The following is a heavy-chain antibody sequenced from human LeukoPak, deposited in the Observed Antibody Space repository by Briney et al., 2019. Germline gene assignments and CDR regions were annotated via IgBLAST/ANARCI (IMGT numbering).Heavy chain of an antibody. J-gene: IGHJ3*02. CDR1: GGTFSSYA. Sequence: SVKVSCKASGGTFSSYAISWVRQAPGQGLEWMGGIIPIFGTANYAQKFQGRVTITADESTSTAYMELSSLRSEDTAVYYCARGSGSYHHDAFDIWGQGTMVTVSS. V-gene: IGHV1-69*13. CDR2: IIPIFGTA. CDR3: ARGSGSYHHDAFDI. D-gene: IGHD3-10*01.